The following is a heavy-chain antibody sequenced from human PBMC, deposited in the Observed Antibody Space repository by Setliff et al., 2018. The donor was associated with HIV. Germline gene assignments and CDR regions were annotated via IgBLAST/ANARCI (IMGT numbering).Heavy chain of an antibody. CDR1: GGSISSSSYY. Sequence: SETLSLTCTVSGGSISSSSYYWGWIRQPPGKGLEWIGSIYYSGSTYYNPSLKSRVTISVDASKNQFSLKLSSVTAADTAVYYCARPGLGYSYGGKIDPWGQGTLVTVSS. D-gene: IGHD5-18*01. CDR2: IYYSGST. CDR3: ARPGLGYSYGGKIDP. V-gene: IGHV4-39*01. J-gene: IGHJ5*02.